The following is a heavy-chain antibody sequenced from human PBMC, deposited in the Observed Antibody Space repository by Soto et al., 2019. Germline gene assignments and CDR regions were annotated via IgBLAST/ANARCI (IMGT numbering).Heavy chain of an antibody. CDR1: GGSFSGYY. Sequence: SETLSLTCAVYGGSFSGYYWSWIRQPPGKGLEWIGEINHSGSTNYNPSLKSRVTISVDTSKNQFSLKLSSVTAADTAVYYCARGRSFYGGNSGWFDPWGQGTLVTVSS. D-gene: IGHD4-17*01. CDR3: ARGRSFYGGNSGWFDP. CDR2: INHSGST. V-gene: IGHV4-34*01. J-gene: IGHJ5*02.